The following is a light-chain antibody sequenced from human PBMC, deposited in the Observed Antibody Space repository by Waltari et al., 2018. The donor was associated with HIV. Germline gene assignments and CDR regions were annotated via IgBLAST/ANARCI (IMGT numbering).Light chain of an antibody. CDR1: QSVLYSSNNKNY. CDR3: QQHYTTPLT. Sequence: DIVMTQSPDSLAVSLGERATINCKSSQSVLYSSNNKNYLAWYQQKPGQPPKLLIYWASARESGVPDRFSASRSGTDFTLTISSLQAEDVAVYYCQQHYTTPLTFGGGTKVEI. V-gene: IGKV4-1*01. CDR2: WAS. J-gene: IGKJ4*01.